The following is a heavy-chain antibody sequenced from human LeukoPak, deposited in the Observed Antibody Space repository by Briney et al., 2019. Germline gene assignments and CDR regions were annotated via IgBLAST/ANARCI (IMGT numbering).Heavy chain of an antibody. CDR1: GGSISSYY. CDR2: IYTSGST. Sequence: SETLSLTCTVSGGSISSYYWSWIRQPAGKALEWIGRIYTSGSTNYNPSLKSRVTMSVDTSKNQFSLELSSVTAADTAVYYCARANYDLWGGLNYYYYYMDVWAKGPRSPSP. D-gene: IGHD3-3*01. V-gene: IGHV4-4*07. CDR3: ARANYDLWGGLNYYYYYMDV. J-gene: IGHJ6*03.